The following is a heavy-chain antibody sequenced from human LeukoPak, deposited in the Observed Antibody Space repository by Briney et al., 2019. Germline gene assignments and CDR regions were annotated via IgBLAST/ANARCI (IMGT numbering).Heavy chain of an antibody. V-gene: IGHV3-21*01. CDR2: ISSSSSYI. CDR1: GFTSSSYS. Sequence: GGSLRLSCAASGFTSSSYSMNWVRQAPGKGLEWVSSISSSSSYIYYADSVKGRFTISRDNAKNSLYLQMNSLRAEDTAVYYCARDPLYDNSGYYRSAEYYFDYWGQGTLVTVSS. D-gene: IGHD3-22*01. J-gene: IGHJ4*02. CDR3: ARDPLYDNSGYYRSAEYYFDY.